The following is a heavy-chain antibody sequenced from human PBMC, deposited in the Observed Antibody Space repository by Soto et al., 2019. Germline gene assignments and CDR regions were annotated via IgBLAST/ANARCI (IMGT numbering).Heavy chain of an antibody. CDR1: GGSISNYY. CDR2: IYYSGST. CDR3: ARTAYSGFNTPLGY. D-gene: IGHD5-12*01. J-gene: IGHJ4*02. V-gene: IGHV4-59*01. Sequence: SETLSLTCTVSGGSISNYYWSWIRQPPGKELEWIGNIYYSGSTNYNPSLKSRVTISVDTSKNQFSLKLSSVTAADTAVYYCARTAYSGFNTPLGYWGQGTLVTVSS.